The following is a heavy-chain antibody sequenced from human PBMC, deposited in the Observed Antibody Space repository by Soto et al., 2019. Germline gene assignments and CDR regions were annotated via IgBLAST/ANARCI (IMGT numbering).Heavy chain of an antibody. CDR2: IKQDGSEK. D-gene: IGHD3-10*01. J-gene: IGHJ6*02. CDR3: AREDTRSYGSGSYLNYYYYGMDV. Sequence: LRLSSASSIVPLRAYDMQWVRQPPGKGLEWVANIKQDGSEKYYVDSVKGRFTISRDNAKNSLYLQMNSLRAEDTAVYYCAREDTRSYGSGSYLNYYYYGMDVWGQGTTVTFSS. CDR1: IVPLRAYD. V-gene: IGHV3-7*03.